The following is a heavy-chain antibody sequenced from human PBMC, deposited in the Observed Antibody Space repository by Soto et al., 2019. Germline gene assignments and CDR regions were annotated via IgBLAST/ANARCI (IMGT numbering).Heavy chain of an antibody. CDR3: ARFEYGGSKGGYFDY. CDR2: ISYDGSNK. V-gene: IGHV3-30-3*01. D-gene: IGHD5-12*01. Sequence: GGSLRLSCAASGFTFSSYAMHWVRQAPGKGLEWVAVISYDGSNKYYADSVKGRFTISRDNSKNTLYLQMNSLRAEDTAVYYWARFEYGGSKGGYFDYWGQGTLLTVSS. CDR1: GFTFSSYA. J-gene: IGHJ4*02.